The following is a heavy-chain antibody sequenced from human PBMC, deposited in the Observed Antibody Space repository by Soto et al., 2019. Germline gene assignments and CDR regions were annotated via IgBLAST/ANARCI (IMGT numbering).Heavy chain of an antibody. CDR2: INWNGGST. CDR1: GFTFDDYG. CDR3: ARSPYCSGGSCYLWSYFDY. V-gene: IGHV3-20*04. D-gene: IGHD2-15*01. J-gene: IGHJ4*02. Sequence: ESGGGVVRPGGSLRLSCAASGFTFDDYGMSWVRQAPGKGLEWVSGINWNGGSTGYADSVKGRFTISRDNAKNSLYLQMNSLRAEDTALYYCARSPYCSGGSCYLWSYFDYWGQGTLVTVSS.